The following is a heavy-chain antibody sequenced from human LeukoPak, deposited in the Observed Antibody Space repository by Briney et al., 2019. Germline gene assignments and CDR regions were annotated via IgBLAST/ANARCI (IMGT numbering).Heavy chain of an antibody. D-gene: IGHD1-26*01. CDR3: ATSGNYYLKY. CDR1: GFPFSSYW. J-gene: IGHJ4*02. V-gene: IGHV3-7*01. Sequence: GGSLRLSCVASGFPFSSYWMTWVRQAPGKGLEWVANIKQDGSKKSYVDSVKGRFTISRDNAKNSLYLQMNSLRDEDTAVYYCATSGNYYLKYWGQGTLVTVSS. CDR2: IKQDGSKK.